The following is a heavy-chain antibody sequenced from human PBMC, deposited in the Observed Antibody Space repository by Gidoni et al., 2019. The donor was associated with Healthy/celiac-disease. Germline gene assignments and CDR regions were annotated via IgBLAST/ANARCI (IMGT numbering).Heavy chain of an antibody. V-gene: IGHV3-23*01. J-gene: IGHJ4*02. Sequence: EVQLLESGGGLVQPGGSLRLSCAASGFTFSSYAMSWVRQAPGKGLEWVSAISGSGGSTYYADSVKGRFTISRDNSKNTLYLQMNSLRAEDTAVYYCAKGAHKVYDSSGYQANWGQGTLVTVSS. CDR2: ISGSGGST. CDR1: GFTFSSYA. CDR3: AKGAHKVYDSSGYQAN. D-gene: IGHD3-22*01.